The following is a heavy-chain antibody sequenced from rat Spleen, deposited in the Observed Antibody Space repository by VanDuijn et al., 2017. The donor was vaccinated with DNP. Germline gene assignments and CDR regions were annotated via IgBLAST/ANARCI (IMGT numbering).Heavy chain of an antibody. CDR2: INKDSSTI. CDR3: ARGPNYGGYADYFDY. D-gene: IGHD1-11*01. V-gene: IGHV4-2*01. J-gene: IGHJ2*01. Sequence: EVKFVESGGGLVQPGRSLKLSCAASGFNFNDYWMGWVRQAPGKGLEWIGQINKDSSTISYSPSLKDKLTISRDSAQNTLYLQMSKLGSEDTAIYYCARGPNYGGYADYFDYWGQGVMVTVSS. CDR1: GFNFNDYW.